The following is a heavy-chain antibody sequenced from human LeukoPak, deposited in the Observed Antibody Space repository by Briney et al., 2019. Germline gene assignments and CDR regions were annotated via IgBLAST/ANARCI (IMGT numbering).Heavy chain of an antibody. CDR1: GFTFSSYA. Sequence: PGGSLRLSCAASGFTFSSYAMHWVRQAPGKGLEWVAVISYDGSNKYYADSVKGRFTISRDNSKNTLYLQMNSLRAEDTAVYYCARTSEYYDFWSGYSDHFDYWGQGTLVTVSS. CDR3: ARTSEYYDFWSGYSDHFDY. J-gene: IGHJ4*02. V-gene: IGHV3-30*04. CDR2: ISYDGSNK. D-gene: IGHD3-3*01.